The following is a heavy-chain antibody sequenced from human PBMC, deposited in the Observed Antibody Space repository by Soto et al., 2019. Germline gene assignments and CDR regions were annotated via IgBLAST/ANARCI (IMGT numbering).Heavy chain of an antibody. CDR3: ARAPTGGYGDPAGYYYYYGMDV. CDR1: GYTFTSYD. CDR2: MNPNSGNT. Sequence: QVQLVQSGAEVKKPGASVKVSCKASGYTFTSYDINWVRQATGQGLEWMGWMNPNSGNTGYAQKFQGRVTMTRNTSISTAYMELSSLRSEDTAVYYCARAPTGGYGDPAGYYYYYGMDVWGQGTTVTVSS. V-gene: IGHV1-8*01. D-gene: IGHD4-17*01. J-gene: IGHJ6*02.